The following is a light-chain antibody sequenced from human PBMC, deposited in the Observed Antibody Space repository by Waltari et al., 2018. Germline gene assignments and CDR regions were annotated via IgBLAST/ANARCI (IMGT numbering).Light chain of an antibody. CDR1: SSDSAGYEY. CDR2: DVN. Sequence: SALPQHDSVSGSPGQSITIPCSGISSDSAGYEYVSWYQQHPGKAPKVIIYDVNNRPSGVSSRFSGAQAGSSASLTISGLQAEDEADYYCSAFTSSTTGIFGGGTKVTVL. J-gene: IGLJ2*01. CDR3: SAFTSSTTGI. V-gene: IGLV2-14*03.